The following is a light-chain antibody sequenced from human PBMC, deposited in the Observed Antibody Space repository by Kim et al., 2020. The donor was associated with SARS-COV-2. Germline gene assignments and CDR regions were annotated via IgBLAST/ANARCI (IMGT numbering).Light chain of an antibody. CDR2: EDN. Sequence: KTVTLSCTGSSGSIASNYVQWYQQRPGSAPTTVIYEDNQRPSGVPDRFSGSIDSSSNSASLTISGLKTEDEADYYCQSYDSSNPWVFGGGTQLTVL. V-gene: IGLV6-57*02. CDR3: QSYDSSNPWV. CDR1: SGSIASNY. J-gene: IGLJ3*02.